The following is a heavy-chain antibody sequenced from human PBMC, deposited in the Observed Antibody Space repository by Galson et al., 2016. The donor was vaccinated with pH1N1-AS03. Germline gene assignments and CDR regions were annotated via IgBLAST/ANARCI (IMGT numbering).Heavy chain of an antibody. CDR1: GFAFSRYW. V-gene: IGHV3-7*01. CDR2: LTPDGDYK. Sequence: SLRLSCAASGFAFSRYWMSWVRQAPGKGLEWVANLTPDGDYKQSVDSVKGRFTISRDNTRNSLYPQMNSLRVEETAIYSCGPNPEYGEGAYWGQGALVTVSS. D-gene: IGHD4-17*01. CDR3: GPNPEYGEGAY. J-gene: IGHJ4*02.